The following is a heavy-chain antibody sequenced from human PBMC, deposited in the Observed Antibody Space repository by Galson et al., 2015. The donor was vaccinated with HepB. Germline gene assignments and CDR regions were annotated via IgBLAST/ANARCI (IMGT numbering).Heavy chain of an antibody. CDR2: ISNNADYT. CDR1: GFTFSDYY. D-gene: IGHD6-25*01. J-gene: IGHJ1*01. CDR3: ARDRPPAIAAADSFQH. Sequence: SLRLSCAASGFTFSDYYMSWIRQAPGKGLEWVSSISNNADYTYYSDSVKGRFTISRDNAKNSLYLQMDSLRVEDTAVYYCARDRPPAIAAADSFQHWGQGTLVSVSS. V-gene: IGHV3-11*06.